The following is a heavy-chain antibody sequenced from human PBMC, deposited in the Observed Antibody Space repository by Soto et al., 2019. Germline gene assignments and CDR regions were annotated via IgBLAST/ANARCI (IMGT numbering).Heavy chain of an antibody. V-gene: IGHV3-30*18. CDR3: AKSQIMVTYNWFDP. CDR2: ISYDGSNK. Sequence: GGSLRLSCAASGFTFSSYGMHWVRQSPGKGLEWVAVISYDGSNKYYADSVKGRFTISRDNSKNTLYLQMNSLRAEDTAVYYCAKSQIMVTYNWFDPWGQGTLVTVSS. D-gene: IGHD2-8*01. J-gene: IGHJ5*02. CDR1: GFTFSSYG.